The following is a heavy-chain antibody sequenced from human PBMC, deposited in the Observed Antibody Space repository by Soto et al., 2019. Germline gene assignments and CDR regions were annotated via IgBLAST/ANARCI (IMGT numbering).Heavy chain of an antibody. CDR2: IYHSGST. J-gene: IGHJ4*02. CDR3: ARNNGGDFSLDS. V-gene: IGHV4-38-2*02. D-gene: IGHD2-21*02. Sequence: PLETLSLTCTVSDYSNISGYYWAWIRQPPGKGLEWFGNIYHSGSTYYNPSLKSRVTISVDTSKKQFSLKLTSVAAADTAVYYCARNNGGDFSLDSWGQGTLVTVSS. CDR1: DYSNISGYY.